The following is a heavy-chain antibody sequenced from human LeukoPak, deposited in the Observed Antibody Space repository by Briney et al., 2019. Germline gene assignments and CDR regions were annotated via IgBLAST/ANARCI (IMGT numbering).Heavy chain of an antibody. CDR1: GYTFTGYY. V-gene: IGHV1-2*02. J-gene: IGHJ3*02. CDR3: ARDYDSPKSGAFDI. D-gene: IGHD3-22*01. CDR2: INPNSGGT. Sequence: ASVKVSCKASGYTFTGYYMHWVRQAPGQGLEWMRWINPNSGGTNYAQKFQGRVTMTRDTSISTAYMELSRLRSDDTAVYYCARDYDSPKSGAFDISGQGTMVTVSS.